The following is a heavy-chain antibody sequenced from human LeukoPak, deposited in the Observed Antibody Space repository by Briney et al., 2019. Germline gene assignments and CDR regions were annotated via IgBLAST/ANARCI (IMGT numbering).Heavy chain of an antibody. D-gene: IGHD2/OR15-2a*01. CDR2: ISTYNGRT. V-gene: IGHV1-18*01. Sequence: ASVKVSCKASNYTFISYSITWVRQAPGQGLEWMGWISTYNGRTNYAPNFQDRVTMTSDRSTSTAYMELRSLRSDDTAVYYCARLNSTHLFDTIYHQLDYWGQGTLVTVSS. J-gene: IGHJ4*02. CDR1: NYTFISYS. CDR3: ARLNSTHLFDTIYHQLDY.